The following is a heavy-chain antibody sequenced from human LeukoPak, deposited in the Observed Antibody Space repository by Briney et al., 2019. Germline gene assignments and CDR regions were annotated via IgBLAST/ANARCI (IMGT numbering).Heavy chain of an antibody. D-gene: IGHD3-10*01. J-gene: IGHJ4*02. V-gene: IGHV3-48*03. Sequence: PGRSLRLSCAASGFTFSNYKMNWVRQAPWKGLEWVSYISSSGSIIYYSDSVKGRFTISRDNAKNSLYLQMNSLRAEDTAVYYCARDFGYFWGQGTLVTVSS. CDR1: GFTFSNYK. CDR3: ARDFGYF. CDR2: ISSSGSII.